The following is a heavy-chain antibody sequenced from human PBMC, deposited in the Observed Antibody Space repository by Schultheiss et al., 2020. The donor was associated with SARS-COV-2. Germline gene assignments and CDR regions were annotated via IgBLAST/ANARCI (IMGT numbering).Heavy chain of an antibody. Sequence: SQTLSLTCTVSGGSISSSSYYWGWIRQPPGKGLEWIGSIYYSGTTYYTYYNPSLKSRVTISVDTSKNQFSLYLSSVTAADTAVYYCARHRSQRYYYYGMDVWGQGTTVTVSS. D-gene: IGHD6-25*01. J-gene: IGHJ6*02. CDR2: IYYSGTT. CDR3: ARHRSQRYYYYGMDV. V-gene: IGHV4-39*01. CDR1: GGSISSSSYY.